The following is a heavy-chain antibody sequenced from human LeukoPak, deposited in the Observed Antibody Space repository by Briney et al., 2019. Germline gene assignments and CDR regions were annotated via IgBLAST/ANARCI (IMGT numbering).Heavy chain of an antibody. CDR1: GFTFSGYA. CDR3: ATDYTTGHFPY. J-gene: IGHJ4*02. D-gene: IGHD2-8*01. CDR2: ISSTGDVT. Sequence: GGSLRLSCSASGFTFSGYAMSWVRQAPGKGLEWVSTISSTGDVTYHADSVKGRFTISRDNSKNTLYLQMTTLRVDDTAIYYCATDYTTGHFPYWGQGTLVTVSS. V-gene: IGHV3-23*01.